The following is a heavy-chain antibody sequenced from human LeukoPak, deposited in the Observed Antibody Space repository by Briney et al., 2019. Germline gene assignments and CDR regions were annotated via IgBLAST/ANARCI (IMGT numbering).Heavy chain of an antibody. Sequence: GASVKLSCKVSGYTLTELSMHWVRQAPGKGLEWMGGFDPEDGETIYAQSLQGRVTMTEDTSTDTAYMEMNSLRSEDTAVYYCATDTAETNGYGAGYYDGMDVGSQGTT. CDR1: GYTLTELS. V-gene: IGHV1-24*01. D-gene: IGHD2-2*01. J-gene: IGHJ6*02. CDR2: FDPEDGET. CDR3: ATDTAETNGYGAGYYDGMDV.